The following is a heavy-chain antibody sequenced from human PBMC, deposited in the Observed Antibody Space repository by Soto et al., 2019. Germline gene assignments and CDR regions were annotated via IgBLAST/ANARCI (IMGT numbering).Heavy chain of an antibody. D-gene: IGHD6-6*01. CDR3: ARDPSLSRSSYLSYYYGLDG. Sequence: EVQLVESGGGLVQPGGSLRLSCAASGFTFGTYEMNWVRQAPGKGLEWVSYISRSGSTIYYADSVKGRFTISRDNAKNSLDLQLNSLRAEDTAVYYCARDPSLSRSSYLSYYYGLDGWGQGTTVTVSS. CDR1: GFTFGTYE. CDR2: ISRSGSTI. J-gene: IGHJ6*02. V-gene: IGHV3-48*03.